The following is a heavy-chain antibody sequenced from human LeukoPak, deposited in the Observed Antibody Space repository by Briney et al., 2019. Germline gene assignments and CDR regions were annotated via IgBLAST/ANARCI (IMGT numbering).Heavy chain of an antibody. Sequence: GGSLRLSCAASGFIFSNYAMSWVRQAPGKGLQWISAFSGSGGSTYYADSVKGRFTISRDNSRNTLYLQMNSLRAEDTAVYYCARSGLSRFGFWGQGTLVTVSS. J-gene: IGHJ4*02. D-gene: IGHD2/OR15-2a*01. CDR3: ARSGLSRFGF. V-gene: IGHV3-23*01. CDR1: GFIFSNYA. CDR2: FSGSGGST.